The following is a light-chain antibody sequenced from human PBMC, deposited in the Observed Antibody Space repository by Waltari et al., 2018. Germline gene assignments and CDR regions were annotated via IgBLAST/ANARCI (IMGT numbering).Light chain of an antibody. J-gene: IGKJ2*01. V-gene: IGKV3-20*01. CDR1: QSVSSSY. CDR3: QQYGRSWNT. CDR2: GAS. Sequence: EIVLTQSPGTLSLSPGERATLSCRASQSVSSSYLAWYQQKPGQAPRLLIHGASSRATGIPDRFSGSGSGTDFTLTIGRLEPEDFAVYYCQQYGRSWNTFGQGTKLEIK.